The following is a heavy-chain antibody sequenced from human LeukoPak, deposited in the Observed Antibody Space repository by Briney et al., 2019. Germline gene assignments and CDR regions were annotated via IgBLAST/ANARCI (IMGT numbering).Heavy chain of an antibody. J-gene: IGHJ2*01. CDR1: GGSISSSNYY. CDR3: ARASCSSTSCSAPGYFDL. Sequence: SETLSLTCTVSGGSISSSNYYWSWIRQPAGKGLEWIGRIYTSGSTNYNPSLKSRVTMSVDTSKNQFSLKLSSVTAADTAVYYCARASCSSTSCSAPGYFDLWGRGTLVTVSS. D-gene: IGHD2-2*01. CDR2: IYTSGST. V-gene: IGHV4-61*02.